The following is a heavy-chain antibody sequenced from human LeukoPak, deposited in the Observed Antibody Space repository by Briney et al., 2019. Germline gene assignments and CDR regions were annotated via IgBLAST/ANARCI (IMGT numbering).Heavy chain of an antibody. CDR3: ARGIRDIVVVPAALILDY. V-gene: IGHV1-18*01. D-gene: IGHD2-2*01. J-gene: IGHJ4*02. CDR1: GGTFSSYA. Sequence: ASVKVSCKASGGTFSSYAISWVRQAPGQGLEWMGWISAYNGNTNYAQKLQGRVTMTTDTSTSTAYMELRSLRSDDTAVYYCARGIRDIVVVPAALILDYWGQGTLVTVSS. CDR2: ISAYNGNT.